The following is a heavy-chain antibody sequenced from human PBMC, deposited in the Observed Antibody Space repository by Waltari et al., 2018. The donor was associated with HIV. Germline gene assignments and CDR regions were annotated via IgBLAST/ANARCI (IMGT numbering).Heavy chain of an antibody. D-gene: IGHD3-3*01. Sequence: QVQLQESGPGRVEPSGTLSLTCAVSGGSISSGDCGSWVRQPPGKGLEWIGESHHTGSTNYNPSVKSRVTISVDKSKNQISLKLSSVTAADTAVYYCARLGLLNPFDYWGQGTLVTVSS. V-gene: IGHV4-4*02. J-gene: IGHJ4*02. CDR3: ARLGLLNPFDY. CDR2: SHHTGST. CDR1: GGSISSGDC.